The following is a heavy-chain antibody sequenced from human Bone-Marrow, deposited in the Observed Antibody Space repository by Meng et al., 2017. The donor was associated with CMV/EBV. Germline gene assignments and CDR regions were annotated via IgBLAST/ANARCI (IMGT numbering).Heavy chain of an antibody. CDR1: GFSFSRYW. D-gene: IGHD2-15*01. Sequence: GESLKISCVASGFSFSRYWMTWVRQAPGKGLEWVANIKEDGGEKYYVDSVKGRFTISRDNAKNPVYLQMNSLRAEDTAVYYCARRMVDYWGQGTLVTVSS. V-gene: IGHV3-7*01. J-gene: IGHJ4*02. CDR3: ARRMVDY. CDR2: IKEDGGEK.